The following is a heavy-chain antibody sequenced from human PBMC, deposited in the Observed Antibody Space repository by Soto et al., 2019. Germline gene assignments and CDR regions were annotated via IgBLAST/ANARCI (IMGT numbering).Heavy chain of an antibody. V-gene: IGHV3-53*01. D-gene: IGHD3-16*01. CDR1: GFTVSNNH. J-gene: IGHJ4*02. CDR3: AGRLTTAASLDY. Sequence: VQLVESGGGLIQPGGSLTRSCAASGFTVSNNHMTWVRQAAGKGLELVSFVHGGGSTSYADSVKGRFTISRDNSKNTLYLQMDSLRAEDTAIYYCAGRLTTAASLDYWGRGTLVTVSS. CDR2: VHGGGST.